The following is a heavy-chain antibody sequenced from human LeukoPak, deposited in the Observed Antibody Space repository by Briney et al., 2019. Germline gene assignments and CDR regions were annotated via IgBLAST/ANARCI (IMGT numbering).Heavy chain of an antibody. D-gene: IGHD3-22*01. CDR1: GFTFSSYA. CDR3: AKSITMTVVVITTTWFDP. J-gene: IGHJ5*02. Sequence: GGSLRLSCAASGFTFSSYAMSWVRQAPGKGLEWVSAISGSGGSTYYADSVKGRFTISRDNSKNTLYLQMNSLRVEDTAVYYCAKSITMTVVVITTTWFDPWGQGTLVTVSS. CDR2: ISGSGGST. V-gene: IGHV3-23*01.